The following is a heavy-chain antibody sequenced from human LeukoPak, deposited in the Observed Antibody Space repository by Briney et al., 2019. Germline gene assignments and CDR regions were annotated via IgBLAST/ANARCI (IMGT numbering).Heavy chain of an antibody. Sequence: SETLSLTCTVSGGSISSSSYYWGWIRQPPGKGLEWIGSIYYSGSTYYNPSLKSRVTISVDTSKNQFSLKLSSVTAADTAVYYCARLSYVYALWSGSSLYGMDVWGQGTTVTVSS. D-gene: IGHD3-3*01. V-gene: IGHV4-39*01. J-gene: IGHJ6*02. CDR3: ARLSYVYALWSGSSLYGMDV. CDR1: GGSISSSSYY. CDR2: IYYSGST.